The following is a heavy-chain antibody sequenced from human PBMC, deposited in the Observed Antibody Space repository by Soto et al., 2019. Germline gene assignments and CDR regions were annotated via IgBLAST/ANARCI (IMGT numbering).Heavy chain of an antibody. CDR2: INHSGST. D-gene: IGHD3-22*01. CDR1: CGSFIGYY. CDR3: ARGRDYYDSSAIKGDTFDY. V-gene: IGHV4-34*01. Sequence: PSETLSLTCASYCGSFIGYYWSWIRQPPGKGLEWIGEINHSGSTNYNPSLKSRVTISVDTSKNQFSLKLSSVTAADTAVYYCARGRDYYDSSAIKGDTFDYWGQGTLVTVSS. J-gene: IGHJ4*02.